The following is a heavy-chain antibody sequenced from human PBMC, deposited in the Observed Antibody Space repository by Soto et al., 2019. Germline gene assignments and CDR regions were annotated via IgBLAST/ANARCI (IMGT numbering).Heavy chain of an antibody. CDR3: ATGWLRLRNYYYYGMDV. CDR2: FDPEDGET. V-gene: IGHV1-24*01. Sequence: GASVKVSCKASGYTFTGYYMQWVRQAPGKGLEWMGGFDPEDGETIYAQKFRGRVTMTEDTSTDTAYMELSSLRSEDTAVYYCATGWLRLRNYYYYGMDVWGQGTTVTVSS. CDR1: GYTFTGYY. J-gene: IGHJ6*02. D-gene: IGHD5-12*01.